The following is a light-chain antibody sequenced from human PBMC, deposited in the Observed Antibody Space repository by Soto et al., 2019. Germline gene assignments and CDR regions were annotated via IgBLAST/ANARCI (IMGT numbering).Light chain of an antibody. J-gene: IGKJ5*01. CDR1: QSISNY. Sequence: EIVLTQSPGTLSLSPGERATLSCRASQSISNYVAWYHQRRGQAPRLVIYGASNRATDIPARFSGSGSGTDFTLTISSVEAEDFGVYYCQQRNDWPRNSFGQGTRLEIK. V-gene: IGKV3-11*01. CDR3: QQRNDWPRNS. CDR2: GAS.